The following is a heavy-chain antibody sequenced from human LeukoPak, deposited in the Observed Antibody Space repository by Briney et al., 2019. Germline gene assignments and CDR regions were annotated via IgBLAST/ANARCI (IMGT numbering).Heavy chain of an antibody. CDR3: ARGVGWWDY. CDR2: ISYSGRI. CDR1: GGPISSHY. D-gene: IGHD2-15*01. V-gene: IGHV4-59*11. J-gene: IGHJ4*02. Sequence: PSETPSDTRTVSGGPISSHYWSWIRQPPGEGLEWIGYISYSGRINYNPSLKSLVTLSLDTSKNQFSLTLTSVTAADTAVYYCARGVGWWDYWGQGTLVTVSS.